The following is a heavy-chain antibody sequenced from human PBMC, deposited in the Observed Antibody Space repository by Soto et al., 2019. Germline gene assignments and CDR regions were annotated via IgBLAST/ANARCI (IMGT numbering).Heavy chain of an antibody. Sequence: VQTGGSLRLSCAASGFTFSWNPINWVRQAPGKGLEWLSDISSNRTTIKSADSVKGRFTISRDKAKNSLYLQLNSLRDEDTAPYHCARSGPYDY. V-gene: IGHV3-48*02. CDR1: GFTFSWNP. D-gene: IGHD3-10*01. CDR3: ARSGPYDY. CDR2: ISSNRTTI. J-gene: IGHJ4*01.